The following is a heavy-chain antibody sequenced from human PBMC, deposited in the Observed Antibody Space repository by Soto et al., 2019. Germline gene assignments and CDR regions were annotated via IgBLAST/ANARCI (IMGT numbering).Heavy chain of an antibody. D-gene: IGHD3-10*01. CDR1: GYTFSDFD. Sequence: QAHLEQSGAEVKRPGASVKVSCKASGYTFSDFDINWLRQASGQGPEWMGRMNAKSGDTFFAQRFQGKFTITWETSLSTAYMEVGGLTSDDTAMYYCARGNPFSYAGFDVWGQGTTVAVSS. J-gene: IGHJ6*02. CDR2: MNAKSGDT. V-gene: IGHV1-8*01. CDR3: ARGNPFSYAGFDV.